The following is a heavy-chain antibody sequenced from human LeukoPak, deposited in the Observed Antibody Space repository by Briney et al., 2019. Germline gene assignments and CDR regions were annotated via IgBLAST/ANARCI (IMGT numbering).Heavy chain of an antibody. Sequence: GGSLRLSCVASGFTFSSYWMHWVRQDPREGLVWVSRINGDGGNINYADSVRGRFTISRDNAKNTLYLQMNSLRAEDTAVYYCARFITSADAAFDYWGQGTLVTVSS. CDR1: GFTFSSYW. V-gene: IGHV3-74*01. CDR3: ARFITSADAAFDY. D-gene: IGHD6-13*01. CDR2: INGDGGNI. J-gene: IGHJ4*02.